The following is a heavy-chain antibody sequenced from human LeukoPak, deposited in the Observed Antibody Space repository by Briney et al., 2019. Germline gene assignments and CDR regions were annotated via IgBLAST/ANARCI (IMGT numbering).Heavy chain of an antibody. CDR2: ISGGGGST. CDR1: GFTFSSYA. V-gene: IGHV3-23*01. J-gene: IGHJ4*02. D-gene: IGHD4-17*01. CDR3: ATSTVTTYYFDY. Sequence: GGSLRLSCAASGFTFSSYAMSWVRQAPGKGLEWVSVISGGGGSTYYADSVKGRFTISRDNSKNTLYLQMNSPRAEDTAVYHCATSTVTTYYFDYWGQGTLVTVSS.